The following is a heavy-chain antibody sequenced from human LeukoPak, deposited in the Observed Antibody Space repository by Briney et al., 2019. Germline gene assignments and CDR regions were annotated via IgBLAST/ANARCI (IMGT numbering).Heavy chain of an antibody. Sequence: ASVKVSCKASGYTFTSYGISWVRQAPGQGLEWIGWISAYNGNTNYAQKLQGRVTMATDRSTSTAYMELRSLRSDDTAVYYCARDDNYGIFVNVDYWGQGTLVTVSS. J-gene: IGHJ4*02. CDR2: ISAYNGNT. D-gene: IGHD4-11*01. CDR3: ARDDNYGIFVNVDY. CDR1: GYTFTSYG. V-gene: IGHV1-18*01.